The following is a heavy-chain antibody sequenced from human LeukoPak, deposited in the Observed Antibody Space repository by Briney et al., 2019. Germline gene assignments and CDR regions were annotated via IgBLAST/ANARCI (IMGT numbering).Heavy chain of an antibody. CDR1: GGSISSYY. Sequence: SETLSLTCTVSGGSISSYYWSWIRQPAGKGLEWIGRVYNSGSTNYNTNYNPSLTSRVTMSVDTSKNQFSLKLSSVTAADTAVYYCARKYYDFWSGYYDPPSFFDYWGQGTLVTVSS. J-gene: IGHJ4*02. CDR2: VYNSGST. D-gene: IGHD3-3*01. V-gene: IGHV4-4*07. CDR3: ARKYYDFWSGYYDPPSFFDY.